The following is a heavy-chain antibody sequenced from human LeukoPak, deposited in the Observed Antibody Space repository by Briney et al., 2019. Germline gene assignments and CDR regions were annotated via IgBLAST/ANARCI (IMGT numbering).Heavy chain of an antibody. V-gene: IGHV3-23*01. Sequence: PGGSLRLSCAASGFTFSSYAMSWVRQAPGKGLEWVSAISGSGGSTYYADSVKGRFTISRDNSKNTLYLQMNSLRAEDTAVYYCASYLGSYGLAKIGNYYYYGMDVWGQGTTVTVSS. CDR1: GFTFSSYA. CDR2: ISGSGGST. J-gene: IGHJ6*02. D-gene: IGHD5-18*01. CDR3: ASYLGSYGLAKIGNYYYYGMDV.